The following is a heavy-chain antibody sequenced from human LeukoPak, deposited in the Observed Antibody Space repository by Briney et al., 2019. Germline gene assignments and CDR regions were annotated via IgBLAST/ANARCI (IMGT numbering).Heavy chain of an antibody. CDR2: IYYSGST. J-gene: IGHJ3*02. V-gene: IGHV4-39*07. Sequence: SETLSLTCTVSGGSISSGSYYWGWIRQPPGKGLEWIGSIYYSGSTYYNPSLKSRVTISVDTSKNQFSLKLSSVTAADTAMYYCARRYCSSTSCYTEGGDDAFDIWGQGTMVTVSS. D-gene: IGHD2-2*02. CDR3: ARRYCSSTSCYTEGGDDAFDI. CDR1: GGSISSGSYY.